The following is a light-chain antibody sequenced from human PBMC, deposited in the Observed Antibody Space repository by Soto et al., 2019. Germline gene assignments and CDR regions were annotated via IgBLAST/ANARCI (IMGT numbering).Light chain of an antibody. CDR2: LGS. J-gene: IGKJ1*01. CDR3: MQALQTPRT. CDR1: QNLPHSNGYNH. Sequence: IVVAQAPISLPVTPGEPASLPCQSSQNLPHSNGYNHLDWYLQKPGQSPQLLIYLGSNRASGVPDRFSGSGSGTDFTLKISRVEAEDVGVYYCMQALQTPRTFGQGTKVEIK. V-gene: IGKV2-28*01.